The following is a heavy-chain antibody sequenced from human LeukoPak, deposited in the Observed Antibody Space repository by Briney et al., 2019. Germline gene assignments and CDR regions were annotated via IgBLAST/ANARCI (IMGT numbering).Heavy chain of an antibody. J-gene: IGHJ4*02. V-gene: IGHV1-46*01. CDR2: INPSGGST. D-gene: IGHD5-24*01. CDR1: GYTFTSYY. CDR3: AGLNRRDGYNYPRAYFDY. Sequence: ASVKVSCKASGYTFTSYYMHWVRQAPGQGLEWMGIINPSGGSTSYAQKFQGRVTMTRDTSTSTVYMELSSLRSEDTAVYYCAGLNRRDGYNYPRAYFDYWGQGTLVTVSS.